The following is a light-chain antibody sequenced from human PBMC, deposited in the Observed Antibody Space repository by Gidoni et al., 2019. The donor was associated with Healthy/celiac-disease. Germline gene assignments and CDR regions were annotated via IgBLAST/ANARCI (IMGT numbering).Light chain of an antibody. CDR2: GAS. Sequence: EIVMTQSPATLSVSPGERATLSCRASQSVSSNLAWYQQKPGQAPRLLIYGASTRATGIPARFSGSGSGTEFTLTISSLQSEDFAGYYCQQYNNWPPMYTFGQXTKLEIK. V-gene: IGKV3-15*01. CDR1: QSVSSN. J-gene: IGKJ2*01. CDR3: QQYNNWPPMYT.